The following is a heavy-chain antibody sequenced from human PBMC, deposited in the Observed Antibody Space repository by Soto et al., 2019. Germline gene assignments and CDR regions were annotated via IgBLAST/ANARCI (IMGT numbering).Heavy chain of an antibody. J-gene: IGHJ6*02. CDR2: TNPSGGST. D-gene: IGHD6-19*01. CDR3: ASLPNGIAVARQHYYGMDV. Sequence: ASVKVSCKASGYTFTSYYMHWVRQAPGQGLEWMGITNPSGGSTSYAQKFQGRVTMTRDTSTSTVYMELSSLRPEDTAVYYCASLPNGIAVARQHYYGMDVWGQGPTLNVSS. CDR1: GYTFTSYY. V-gene: IGHV1-46*01.